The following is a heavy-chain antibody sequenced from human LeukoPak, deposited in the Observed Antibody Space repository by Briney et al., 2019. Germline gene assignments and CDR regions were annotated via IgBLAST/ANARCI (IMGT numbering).Heavy chain of an antibody. CDR2: ISSSGSTI. V-gene: IGHV3-11*04. D-gene: IGHD5-24*01. CDR1: GFTFSSYW. J-gene: IGHJ4*02. Sequence: GGSLRLSCAASGFTFSSYWMSWIRQAPGKGLEWVSYISSSGSTIYYADSVKGRFTISRDNAKNSLYLQMNSLRAEDTTVYYCARVPPRRDGYKGFWYWGQGTLVTVSS. CDR3: ARVPPRRDGYKGFWY.